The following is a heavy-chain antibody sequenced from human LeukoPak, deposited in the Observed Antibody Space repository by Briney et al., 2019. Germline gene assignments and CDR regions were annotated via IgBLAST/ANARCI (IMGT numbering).Heavy chain of an antibody. Sequence: GGSLRLSCAASGLTFSNYNMNWVRQAPGKGLEWISYISSSSSTIYYADPVKGRFTISSDNAKHSLYLQMSSMRVEATAVYYWSTFFYGGYWGQGSLVTVSS. CDR3: STFFYGGY. CDR2: ISSSSSTI. V-gene: IGHV3-48*04. CDR1: GLTFSNYN. J-gene: IGHJ4*02. D-gene: IGHD3-3*01.